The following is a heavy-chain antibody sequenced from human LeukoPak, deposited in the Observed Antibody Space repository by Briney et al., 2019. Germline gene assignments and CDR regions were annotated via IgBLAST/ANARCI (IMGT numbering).Heavy chain of an antibody. D-gene: IGHD2-2*01. V-gene: IGHV4-34*01. J-gene: IGHJ6*02. CDR2: INHSGST. Sequence: SETLSLTCAVYGGSFSGYYWSWIRQPSGKGLEWIGEINHSGSTNYNPSLKSRVTISVDTSKNQFSLKLSSVTAADTAVYYCARGYCSSTSYYLYGMDVWGQGTTVTVSS. CDR3: ARGYCSSTSYYLYGMDV. CDR1: GGSFSGYY.